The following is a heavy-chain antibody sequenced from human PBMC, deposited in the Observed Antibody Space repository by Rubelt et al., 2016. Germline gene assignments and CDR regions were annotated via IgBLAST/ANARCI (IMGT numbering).Heavy chain of an antibody. CDR3: ARAYYYGSGSYFPVDY. V-gene: IGHV4-59*01. Sequence: QVQLQESGPGLVKPSETLSLTCTVSGASIRNNHWSWIRQPPGKGLEWIGYFYYLGSTNYNPSLSSRVPLSVNTSKNQFTLKLNAVTAADTAVYYCARAYYYGSGSYFPVDYWGQGTLVTVSS. D-gene: IGHD3-10*01. CDR2: FYYLGST. J-gene: IGHJ4*02. CDR1: GASIRNNH.